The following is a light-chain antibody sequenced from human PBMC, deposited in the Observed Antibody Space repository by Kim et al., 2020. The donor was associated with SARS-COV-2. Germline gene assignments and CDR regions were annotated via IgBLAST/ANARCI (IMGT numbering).Light chain of an antibody. CDR2: GKN. J-gene: IGLJ3*02. V-gene: IGLV3-19*01. CDR1: RLRSYY. Sequence: ALGQTVRITCKGARLRSYYASWDQQKPGQAPVLVIYGKNNRPSGIPDRFSGSSSGNTASLTITGAQAEDEADYYCNSRDSSGNHWVFGGGTQLTVL. CDR3: NSRDSSGNHWV.